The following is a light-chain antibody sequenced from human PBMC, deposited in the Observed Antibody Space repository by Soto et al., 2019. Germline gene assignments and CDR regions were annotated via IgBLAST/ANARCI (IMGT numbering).Light chain of an antibody. CDR1: QAIDSW. CDR2: TGS. Sequence: DIQMTQSPSSVSASVGDRVTITCRASQAIDSWLAWYQQKPGEAPKLLIFTGSLLHSGVPPRFSGSGSGTDFTLTISSMPTADSAHYYCQQTLSFPPTFGQGTKVDIK. J-gene: IGKJ1*01. V-gene: IGKV1-12*01. CDR3: QQTLSFPPT.